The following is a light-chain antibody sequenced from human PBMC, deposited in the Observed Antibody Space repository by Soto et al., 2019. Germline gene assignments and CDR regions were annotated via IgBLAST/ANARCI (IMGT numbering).Light chain of an antibody. CDR3: QQANSLPLT. J-gene: IGKJ4*01. CDR1: QGISSY. V-gene: IGKV1-12*01. CDR2: AAS. Sequence: IRMTQSPSSLSASRGDRGTITCRASQGISSYLAWYQQKPGKAPKLLIYAASGLQSGVPSRFSGRGSGTDFTLTITSLQPEDFAAYYCQQANSLPLTFGGGTKGDIK.